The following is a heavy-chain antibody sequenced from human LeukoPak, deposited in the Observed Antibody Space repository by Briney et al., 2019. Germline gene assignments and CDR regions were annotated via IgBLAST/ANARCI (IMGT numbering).Heavy chain of an antibody. CDR1: GFTFSSYG. D-gene: IGHD5-12*01. CDR3: ASNIVATITGNTDY. CDR2: IRYDGSNK. J-gene: IGHJ4*02. V-gene: IGHV3-30*02. Sequence: GGSLRLSCAASGFTFSSYGMHWVRQAPGKGLEWVAFIRYDGSNKYYADSVKGRFTISRDNSKNTLYLQMNSLRAEDTAVYYCASNIVATITGNTDYWGQGTLVTVSS.